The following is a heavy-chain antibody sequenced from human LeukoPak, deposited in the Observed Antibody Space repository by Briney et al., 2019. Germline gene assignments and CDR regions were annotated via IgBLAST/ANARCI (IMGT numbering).Heavy chain of an antibody. CDR2: IYGGGST. V-gene: IGHV3-53*01. D-gene: IGHD3-9*01. CDR1: GFTVSNNY. Sequence: GGSLRLSCAASGFTVSNNYMSWVRQAPGKGLQWDSVIYGGGSTYYADSVKGRFTISRDNSKNTLYLQMNSLRAEDTAVYYCARGSHVLTGYYHYYFFYGMDVWGQGTTVTVSS. CDR3: ARGSHVLTGYYHYYFFYGMDV. J-gene: IGHJ6*02.